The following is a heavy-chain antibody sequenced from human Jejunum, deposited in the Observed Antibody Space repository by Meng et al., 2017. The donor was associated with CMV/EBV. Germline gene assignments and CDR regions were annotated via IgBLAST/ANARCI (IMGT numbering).Heavy chain of an antibody. Sequence: QITLKESGPTLWKPNQTLTLTCSFSGFSPSTSGEGVGWIRQPPGKALEWLALIYRGDDKRYSPSLNSRLTIAKDTSKNEVVLTLTNMGPIDTGTYYCAHFVGGYYPSRPDYWGQGTLVTVSS. V-gene: IGHV2-5*02. CDR1: GFSPSTSGEG. CDR3: AHFVGGYYPSRPDY. D-gene: IGHD1-26*01. CDR2: IYRGDDK. J-gene: IGHJ4*02.